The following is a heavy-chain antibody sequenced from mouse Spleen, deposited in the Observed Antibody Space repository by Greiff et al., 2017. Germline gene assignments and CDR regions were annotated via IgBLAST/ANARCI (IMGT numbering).Heavy chain of an antibody. CDR2: IDPENGDT. V-gene: IGHV14-4*01. Sequence: EVKLMESGAELVRPGASVKLSCTASGFNIKDDYMHWVKQRPEQGLEWIGWIDPENGDTEYASKFQGKATITADTSSNTAYLQLSSLTSEDTAVYYCTTGAYYDGDYWGQGTTLTVSS. D-gene: IGHD2-4*01. CDR3: TTGAYYDGDY. CDR1: GFNIKDDY. J-gene: IGHJ2*01.